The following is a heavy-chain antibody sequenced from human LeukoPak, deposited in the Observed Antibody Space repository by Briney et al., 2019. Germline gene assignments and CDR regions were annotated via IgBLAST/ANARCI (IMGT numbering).Heavy chain of an antibody. CDR3: ARDTYYGSGSYYRYTFDS. V-gene: IGHV3-53*01. CDR2: IYGAGKT. Sequence: ETLSLTCAVYGGSFSGYYWSWIRQPPGKGLEWVSVIYGAGKTHYADSVKGRFNISRDNSKNTLYLQMNSLRAEDTAVYYCARDTYYGSGSYYRYTFDSWGQGTMVTVSS. D-gene: IGHD3-10*01. J-gene: IGHJ4*02. CDR1: GGSFSGYY.